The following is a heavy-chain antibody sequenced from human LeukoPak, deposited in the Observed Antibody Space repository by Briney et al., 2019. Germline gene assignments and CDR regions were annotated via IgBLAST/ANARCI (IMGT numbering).Heavy chain of an antibody. CDR1: GFTFSSYA. CDR2: ISGSGGST. V-gene: IGHV3-23*01. Sequence: SGGSLRLSCAASGFTFSSYAMSWVRQAPGKGLEWVSAISGSGGSTYYADSVKGRFTISRDNSKNTLYLQMNSLRAEDTAVYYCAKGLRPYDAFDIWGQGTMVTVSS. CDR3: AKGLRPYDAFDI. J-gene: IGHJ3*02. D-gene: IGHD6-19*01.